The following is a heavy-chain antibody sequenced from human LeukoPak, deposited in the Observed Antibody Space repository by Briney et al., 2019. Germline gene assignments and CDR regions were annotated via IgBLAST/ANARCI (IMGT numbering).Heavy chain of an antibody. V-gene: IGHV3-21*01. CDR3: ARVLLVHDYYYGMDV. Sequence: GGSLRLSCAASGFTFGNSWVLWVRQAPGKGLEWVSSISSRSGYIYYADSLKGRFTISRDNAKNSLYLQMNSLRAEDTAVYYCARVLLVHDYYYGMDVWGQGTTVTVSS. D-gene: IGHD3-16*01. CDR2: ISSRSGYI. J-gene: IGHJ6*02. CDR1: GFTFGNSW.